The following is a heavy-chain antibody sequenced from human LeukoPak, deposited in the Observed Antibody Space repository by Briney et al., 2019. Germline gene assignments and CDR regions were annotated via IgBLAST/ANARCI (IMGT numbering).Heavy chain of an antibody. Sequence: PGGSLRLSCAASGFTFSSYSMNWVRQAPGKGLEWVSSISSSSSYIYYADSVKGRFTISRDNAKNSLYLQMNSLRAEDTAVYYCARDQIQGSSSPNWFDPWGQGTLVTVSS. CDR3: ARDQIQGSSSPNWFDP. CDR2: ISSSSSYI. D-gene: IGHD6-6*01. J-gene: IGHJ5*02. V-gene: IGHV3-21*01. CDR1: GFTFSSYS.